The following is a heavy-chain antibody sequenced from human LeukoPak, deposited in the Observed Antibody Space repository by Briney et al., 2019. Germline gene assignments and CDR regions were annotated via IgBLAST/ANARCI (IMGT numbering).Heavy chain of an antibody. J-gene: IGHJ4*02. D-gene: IGHD3-3*01. CDR1: GFTFSSYW. CDR2: INQDESSK. V-gene: IGHV3-7*03. Sequence: GGSLRLSCAVSGFTFSSYWMGWVRQAPGKGLAWVANINQDESSKYYEDSVKGRFTISRDNAKNSLYLQMNSLRAEDTAVYYCAKRKGHITIFGVAFDYWGQGTLVTVSS. CDR3: AKRKGHITIFGVAFDY.